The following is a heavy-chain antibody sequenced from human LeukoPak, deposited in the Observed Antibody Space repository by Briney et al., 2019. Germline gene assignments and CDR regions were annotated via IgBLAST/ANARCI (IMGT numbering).Heavy chain of an antibody. CDR3: ARVTGYMIEDYFDY. Sequence: ASVKVSCKASGYTFTGYYMHWVRQAPGQGLEGMGWMNPNSGNTGYAQKFQGRVTITRNTSISTAYMELSSLRSEDTAVYYCARVTGYMIEDYFDYWGQGTLVTVSS. V-gene: IGHV1-8*03. D-gene: IGHD3-22*01. CDR2: MNPNSGNT. CDR1: GYTFTGYY. J-gene: IGHJ4*02.